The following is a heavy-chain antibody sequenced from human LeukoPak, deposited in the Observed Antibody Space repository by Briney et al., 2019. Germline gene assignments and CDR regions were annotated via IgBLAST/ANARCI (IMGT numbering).Heavy chain of an antibody. CDR3: AKDGTSMVRGLIINYFDY. CDR2: ISGSGGTT. CDR1: GFTFSSYD. Sequence: GGSLRLSCAASGFTFSSYDMSWARQAPGKGLEWVSTISGSGGTTNFADSVKGRFTISRDNAKNSLYLQMNTLRAEETAVYYCAKDGTSMVRGLIINYFDYWGQGTLVTVSS. J-gene: IGHJ4*02. D-gene: IGHD3-10*01. V-gene: IGHV3-23*01.